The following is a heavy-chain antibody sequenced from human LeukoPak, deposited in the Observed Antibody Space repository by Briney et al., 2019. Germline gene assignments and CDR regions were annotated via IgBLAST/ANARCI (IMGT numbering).Heavy chain of an antibody. CDR3: ASLIGTQLRGVTDYYFDL. J-gene: IGHJ2*01. V-gene: IGHV1-18*01. Sequence: ASVKVSCKTSGYSFTDYAITWVRQVRGQGLQWVGWISASNGNTDYAQSFRGRATMTTDTSTSTAYMELRSLTSDDTAVYYCASLIGTQLRGVTDYYFDLWGRGSLIIVSS. CDR2: ISASNGNT. CDR1: GYSFTDYA. D-gene: IGHD3-10*01.